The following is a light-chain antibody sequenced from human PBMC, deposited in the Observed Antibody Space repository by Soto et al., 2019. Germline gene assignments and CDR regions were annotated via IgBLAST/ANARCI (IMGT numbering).Light chain of an antibody. CDR2: KAS. CDR1: QSISSW. CDR3: QQYNSYPYN. J-gene: IGKJ2*01. V-gene: IGKV1-5*03. Sequence: DIQMTQSPSTLSASVGDRVTITCRASQSISSWLAWYQQKPGKAPKLLIYKASSLESGVPSRFSGSGSGTEFTLNISSLQPDDFATYYCQQYNSYPYNFGQGTKLEIK.